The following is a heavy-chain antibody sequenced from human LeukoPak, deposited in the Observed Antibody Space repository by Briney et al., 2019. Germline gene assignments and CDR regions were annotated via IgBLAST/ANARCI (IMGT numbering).Heavy chain of an antibody. V-gene: IGHV3-30*02. CDR1: GFTFSSYG. D-gene: IGHD6-13*01. J-gene: IGHJ4*02. Sequence: PGGSLRLSCAASGFTFSSYGMHWVRQAPGKGLEGVAFIRYDGSNKYYADSVKGRFTISRGNSKNTLYLQMNSLRAEDTAVYYCANLGAIKIAAAGPGVFGYWGQGTLVTVSS. CDR2: IRYDGSNK. CDR3: ANLGAIKIAAAGPGVFGY.